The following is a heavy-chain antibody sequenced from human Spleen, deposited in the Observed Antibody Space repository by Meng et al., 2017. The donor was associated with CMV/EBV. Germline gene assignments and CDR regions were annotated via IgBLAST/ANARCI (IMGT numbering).Heavy chain of an antibody. Sequence: GGSLRLSCAASGFTFSSYGMHWVRQAPGKGLEWVAVIWYDGSNKYYADSVKGRFTISRDNSKNTLYLQMNSLRAEDTAVYYCAKDHWKIPAAGRSRIDYWGQGTLVTVSS. CDR2: IWYDGSNK. V-gene: IGHV3-33*06. J-gene: IGHJ4*02. CDR3: AKDHWKIPAAGRSRIDY. CDR1: GFTFSSYG. D-gene: IGHD6-13*01.